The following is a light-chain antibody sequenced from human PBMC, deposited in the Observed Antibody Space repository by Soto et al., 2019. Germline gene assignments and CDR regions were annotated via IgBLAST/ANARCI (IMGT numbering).Light chain of an antibody. CDR3: HTYNSYSLHT. CDR1: QSVSRR. V-gene: IGKV1-5*01. J-gene: IGKJ2*01. Sequence: DIQMTQSPSTLSASVGDRITITCRASQSVSRRLAWFPQKPGKGPKPLIYDASSLESGVPSRFSGRGSGTEVTLTISSLQPDDCATYYCHTYNSYSLHTFGHGTQLEIK. CDR2: DAS.